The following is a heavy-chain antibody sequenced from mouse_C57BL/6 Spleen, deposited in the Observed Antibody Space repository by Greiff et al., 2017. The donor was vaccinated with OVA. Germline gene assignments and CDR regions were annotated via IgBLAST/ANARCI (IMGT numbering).Heavy chain of an antibody. CDR2: IHPNSGST. J-gene: IGHJ4*01. V-gene: IGHV1-64*01. CDR3: APYYGYDGGAVEG. CDR1: GYIFTSYW. D-gene: IGHD2-9*01. Sequence: VQLQQPGAELVKPGASVKLSCKASGYIFTSYWMHWVKQRPGQGLEWIGMIHPNSGSTNYNEKFTSNATLTVDKSSSTAYMQLSSLTSEDAAVYYCAPYYGYDGGAVEGWGQGASVTVSS.